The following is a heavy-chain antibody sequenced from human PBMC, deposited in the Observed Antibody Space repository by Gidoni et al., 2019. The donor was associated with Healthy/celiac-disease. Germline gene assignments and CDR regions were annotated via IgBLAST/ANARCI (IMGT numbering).Heavy chain of an antibody. CDR3: ARAGECWLRFSSLHYGMDV. Sequence: QVQLQESGPGLVKPSETLSLTCTVSGGSIRSYSWSWIRQPPGKGLGWIGYTYYSVSTNYTPSLKSRVTISVDTSKIQFSLKLSSVTAADTAVYYCARAGECWLRFSSLHYGMDVWGQGTTVTVSS. CDR1: GGSIRSYS. V-gene: IGHV4-59*01. CDR2: TYYSVST. D-gene: IGHD5-12*01. J-gene: IGHJ6*02.